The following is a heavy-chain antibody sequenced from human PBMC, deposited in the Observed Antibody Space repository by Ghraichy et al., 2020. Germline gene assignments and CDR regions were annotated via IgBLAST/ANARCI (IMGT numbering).Heavy chain of an antibody. Sequence: GGSLRLSCAASGFSFSSYWMSWVRQAPGKGLEWVALRSPDKETKFYADSVRGRFTVSRDDSKSTLFLRMSNLRPEDTGMYYCARGDDGSPDSWGPGTLVIVSS. CDR2: RSPDKETK. J-gene: IGHJ4*02. CDR3: ARGDDGSPDS. V-gene: IGHV3-30*03. CDR1: GFSFSSYW. D-gene: IGHD1-26*01.